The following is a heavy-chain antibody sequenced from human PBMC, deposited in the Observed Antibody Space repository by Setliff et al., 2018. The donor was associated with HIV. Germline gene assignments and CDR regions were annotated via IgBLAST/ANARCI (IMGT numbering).Heavy chain of an antibody. CDR1: GGSIRSSNYY. D-gene: IGHD3-3*01. V-gene: IGHV4-39*01. J-gene: IGHJ3*02. Sequence: SETLSLTCNVSGGSIRSSNYYWGWTRQPPGKGLAWIGSFHSSGSNSYNPSLSSRVPLSVYTSKNQSSLRLTSVTAADTAMDYCARPLSTSYYFWGDAFGIWGQGTVVT. CDR3: ARPLSTSYYFWGDAFGI. CDR2: FHSSGSN.